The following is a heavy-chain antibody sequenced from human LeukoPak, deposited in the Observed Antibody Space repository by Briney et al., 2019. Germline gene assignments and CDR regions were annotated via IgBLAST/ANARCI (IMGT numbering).Heavy chain of an antibody. D-gene: IGHD3-16*01. CDR3: ARGAIIMIPDLPGGMRWFDP. CDR1: GGTFSSYA. J-gene: IGHJ5*02. CDR2: IIPIFGTA. Sequence: GASVKVSCKASGGTFSSYAISWVRQAPGQGLEWMGGIIPIFGTANYAQKFQGRVTITADKSTSTAYMELRSLRSDDTAVYYCARGAIIMIPDLPGGMRWFDPWGQGTLVTVSS. V-gene: IGHV1-69*06.